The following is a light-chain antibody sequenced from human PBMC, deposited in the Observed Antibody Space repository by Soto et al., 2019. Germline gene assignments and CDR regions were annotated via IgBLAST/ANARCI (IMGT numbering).Light chain of an antibody. CDR1: RSDIGGYNY. V-gene: IGLV2-14*01. Sequence: SALTPPASVSGSPGQSITISCTGTRSDIGGYNYVSWYQQHPGKAPQVILYEVSNRSSGVSNRFSGSKSGNTASLTISGLQAEDEADYYCSSYTRSSTWVFGGGTKLTVL. CDR3: SSYTRSSTWV. J-gene: IGLJ3*02. CDR2: EVS.